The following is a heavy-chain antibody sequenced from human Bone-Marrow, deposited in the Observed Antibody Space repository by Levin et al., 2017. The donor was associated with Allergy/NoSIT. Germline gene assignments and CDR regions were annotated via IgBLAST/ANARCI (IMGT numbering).Heavy chain of an antibody. J-gene: IGHJ4*02. V-gene: IGHV3-30-3*01. CDR2: ISYDGSNK. D-gene: IGHD1-26*01. CDR3: ARDQLGATALDY. Sequence: GGSLRLSCAASGFTFSSYAMHWVRQAPGKGLEWVAVISYDGSNKYYADSVKGRFTISRDNSKNTLYLQMNSLRAEDTAVYYCARDQLGATALDYWGQGTLVTVSS. CDR1: GFTFSSYA.